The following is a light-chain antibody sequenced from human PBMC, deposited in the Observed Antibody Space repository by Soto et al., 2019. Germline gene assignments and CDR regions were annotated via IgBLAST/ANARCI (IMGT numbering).Light chain of an antibody. CDR2: AHT. CDR1: NSNIGAGYD. Sequence: QPVLTQPPSVSGARGQRATISCTGSNSNIGAGYDVNWYQQFPGRAPKVLIYAHTNRPSGVPDRFSGSLSGTSASLAITGLQAEDEADYYCQSYDSRHVIFGGGTKLTVL. CDR3: QSYDSRHVI. V-gene: IGLV1-40*01. J-gene: IGLJ2*01.